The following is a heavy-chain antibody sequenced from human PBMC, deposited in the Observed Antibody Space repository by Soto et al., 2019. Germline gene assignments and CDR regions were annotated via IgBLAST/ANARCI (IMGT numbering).Heavy chain of an antibody. CDR1: GFTFTSSA. CDR2: IVVGSGNT. J-gene: IGHJ3*02. CDR3: AAVSVLRYFDWLLYHAFDI. V-gene: IGHV1-58*01. D-gene: IGHD3-9*01. Sequence: GASVKVSCKASGFTFTSSAVQWVRQARGQRLEWIGWIVVGSGNTNYAQKFQERVTITRDMSTSTAYMELSSLRSEDTAVYYCAAVSVLRYFDWLLYHAFDIWGQGTMVTVS.